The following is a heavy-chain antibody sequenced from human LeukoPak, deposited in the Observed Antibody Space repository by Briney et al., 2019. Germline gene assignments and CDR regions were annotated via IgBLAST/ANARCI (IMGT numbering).Heavy chain of an antibody. CDR3: ARGRYLTGYYRVFDY. J-gene: IGHJ4*02. Sequence: QPGGSLRLSCAASGFTFSSYDMHWVRQATGKGLEWVSAIGTAGDTYYPGSVKGRFTISRENAKNSLYLQMNSLRAGDTAVYYCARGRYLTGYYRVFDYWGQGTLVTVSS. D-gene: IGHD3-9*01. V-gene: IGHV3-13*04. CDR2: IGTAGDT. CDR1: GFTFSSYD.